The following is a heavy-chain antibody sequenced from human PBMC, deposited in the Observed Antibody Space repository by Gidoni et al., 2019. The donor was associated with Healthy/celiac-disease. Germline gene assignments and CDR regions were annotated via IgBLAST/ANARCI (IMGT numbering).Heavy chain of an antibody. V-gene: IGHV1-46*01. Sequence: QVQLVQSGAEVTKPGASVKVSCKASGYTFTSAYMHWVRQAPGQGLEWMGIINPSGGSTSYAQKFQGRVTMTRDTSTSTVYMELSSLRSEDTAVYYCARDYPIPGIAVAGAFDYWGQGTLVTVSS. J-gene: IGHJ4*02. CDR1: GYTFTSAY. CDR2: INPSGGST. CDR3: ARDYPIPGIAVAGAFDY. D-gene: IGHD6-19*01.